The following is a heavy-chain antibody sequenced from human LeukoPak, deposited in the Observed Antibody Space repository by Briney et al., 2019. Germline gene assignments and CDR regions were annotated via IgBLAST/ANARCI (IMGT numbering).Heavy chain of an antibody. V-gene: IGHV1-69*06. J-gene: IGHJ4*02. Sequence: SVKVSCKASGGTFSSYAISWVRQAPGQGLEWMGGIIPIFGTANYAQKFQGRVTITADKSTSTAYMELSSLRSGDTAVYYCAREGIHCGGDCYSDYWGQGTLVTVSS. CDR2: IIPIFGTA. CDR1: GGTFSSYA. CDR3: AREGIHCGGDCYSDY. D-gene: IGHD2-21*02.